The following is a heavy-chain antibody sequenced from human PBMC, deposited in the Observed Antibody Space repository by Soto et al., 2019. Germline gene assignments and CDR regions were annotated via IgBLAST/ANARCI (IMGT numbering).Heavy chain of an antibody. CDR1: GFTFSSYA. CDR3: ARRGSGSYYDY. D-gene: IGHD1-26*01. J-gene: IGHJ4*02. Sequence: EVQLLASGGGLVQPGGSMRLSCAASGFTFSSYAMRWVRQAPGKGLEWVSAISGSGGSTYYADSVTGRFTISRDNSKNPLYLQINSLRAADTAVYYCARRGSGSYYDYWCQGNLVTVSS. V-gene: IGHV3-23*01. CDR2: ISGSGGST.